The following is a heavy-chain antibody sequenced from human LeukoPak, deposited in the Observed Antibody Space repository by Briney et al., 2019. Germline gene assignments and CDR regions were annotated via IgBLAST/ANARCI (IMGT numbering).Heavy chain of an antibody. Sequence: SETLSLTCTVSGGSISSYYWSWIRQPPGKGLEWIGYIYYSGSTNYNPSLKSRVTISVDTSKNQFSLKLSSVTAADTAVYYCARDRGRGYYGSGDYGVDVWGQGTTVTVSS. CDR1: GGSISSYY. D-gene: IGHD3-10*01. J-gene: IGHJ6*02. V-gene: IGHV4-59*01. CDR3: ARDRGRGYYGSGDYGVDV. CDR2: IYYSGST.